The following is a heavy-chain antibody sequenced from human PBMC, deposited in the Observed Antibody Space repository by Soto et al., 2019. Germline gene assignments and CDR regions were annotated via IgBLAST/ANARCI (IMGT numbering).Heavy chain of an antibody. CDR3: ARVSLEWLRTLDYYGMDV. J-gene: IGHJ6*02. Sequence: GGSLRLSCAASGFTFSSYGMHWVRQAPGKGLEWVAVIWYDGSNKYYADSVKGRFTISRDNSKNTLYLQMNSLRAEDTAVYYCARVSLEWLRTLDYYGMDVWGQGTTVTVSS. CDR2: IWYDGSNK. CDR1: GFTFSSYG. D-gene: IGHD3-3*01. V-gene: IGHV3-33*01.